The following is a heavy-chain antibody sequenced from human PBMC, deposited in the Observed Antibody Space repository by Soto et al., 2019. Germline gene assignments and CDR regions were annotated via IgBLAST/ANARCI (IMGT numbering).Heavy chain of an antibody. CDR1: GGSISSYY. V-gene: IGHV4-59*01. CDR3: ARSRGPGYPEYYYYGMDV. CDR2: IYYSGST. J-gene: IGHJ6*02. Sequence: TLSLTCTVSGGSISSYYWSWIRQPPGKGLEWIGYIYYSGSTNYNPSLKSRVTISVDTSKNQFSLKLSSVTAADTAVYYCARSRGPGYPEYYYYGMDVWGQGTTVTVSS. D-gene: IGHD2-15*01.